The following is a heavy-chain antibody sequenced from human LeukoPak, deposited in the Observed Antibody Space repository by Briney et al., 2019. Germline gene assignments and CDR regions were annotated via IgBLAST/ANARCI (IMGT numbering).Heavy chain of an antibody. Sequence: PSETLSLTRTVSGGSISSSSYYWGWIRQPPGKGLEWIGSIYYSGSTYYNPSLKSRVTISVDTSKNQFSLKLSSVTAADTAVYYCARAAGGYGADYWGQGTLVTVSS. V-gene: IGHV4-39*01. CDR2: IYYSGST. CDR1: GGSISSSSYY. J-gene: IGHJ4*02. D-gene: IGHD4-17*01. CDR3: ARAAGGYGADY.